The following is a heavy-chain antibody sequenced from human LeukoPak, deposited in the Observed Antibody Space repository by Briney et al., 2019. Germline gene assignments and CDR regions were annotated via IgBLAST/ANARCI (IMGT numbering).Heavy chain of an antibody. V-gene: IGHV3-48*03. D-gene: IGHD3-10*02. CDR2: ISSSGSTI. Sequence: LSLTCSVSGYSIRSGYHWAWFRQAPGKGLEWVSYISSSGSTIYYADSVKGRFTISRDNAKNSLYLQMNSLRAEDTAVYYCAELGITMIGGVWGKGTTVTISS. J-gene: IGHJ6*04. CDR1: GYSIRSGYH. CDR3: AELGITMIGGV.